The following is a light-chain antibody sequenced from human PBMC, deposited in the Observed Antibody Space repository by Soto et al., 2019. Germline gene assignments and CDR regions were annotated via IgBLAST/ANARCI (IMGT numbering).Light chain of an antibody. CDR1: RNDIGAYEF. Sequence: QPALTQPPSASGSPGQSVTISCTGTRNDIGAYEFVSWYQHHPGKAPELIIYEVVQRPSGVPDRFSGSKSGNTASLTVSGLQAADEADYYCKSYAGSNTYVFGTGTKVTVL. CDR2: EVV. V-gene: IGLV2-8*01. J-gene: IGLJ1*01. CDR3: KSYAGSNTYV.